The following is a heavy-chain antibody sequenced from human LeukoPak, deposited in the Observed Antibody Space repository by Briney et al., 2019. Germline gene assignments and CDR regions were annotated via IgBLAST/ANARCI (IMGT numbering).Heavy chain of an antibody. Sequence: GGSLRLSCATSGFTFSSYSMTWVRQAPGKGLEWVSSISSSSSYIYYADSVKGRFTISRDNSKNSLYLQMNSLRVEDTALYFCAKWNRQPLVKGWFDSWGQGTLVTVS. CDR2: ISSSSSYI. V-gene: IGHV3-21*04. J-gene: IGHJ5*01. CDR1: GFTFSSYS. D-gene: IGHD6-13*01. CDR3: AKWNRQPLVKGWFDS.